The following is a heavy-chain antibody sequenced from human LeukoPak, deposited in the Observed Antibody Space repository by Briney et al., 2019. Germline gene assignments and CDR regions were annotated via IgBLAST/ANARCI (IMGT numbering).Heavy chain of an antibody. CDR3: ATDFPDSSSSYYYGMDV. D-gene: IGHD6-13*01. CDR2: IIPIFGTA. Sequence: SVKVSCKASGGTFSSYAISWVPQAPGQGLEWMGGIIPIFGTAIYAQKFQGRVTMTEDTSTDTAYMELSSLRSEDTAVYYCATDFPDSSSSYYYGMDVWGKGTTVTVSS. J-gene: IGHJ6*04. V-gene: IGHV1-69*06. CDR1: GGTFSSYA.